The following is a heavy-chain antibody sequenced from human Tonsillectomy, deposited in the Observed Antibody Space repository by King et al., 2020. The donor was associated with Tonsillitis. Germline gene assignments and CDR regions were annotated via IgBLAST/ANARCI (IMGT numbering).Heavy chain of an antibody. D-gene: IGHD1-26*01. CDR3: AGDGMRSCPDAFDI. J-gene: IGHJ3*02. CDR2: IYYSGST. Sequence: QLQESGPGLVKPSETLSLTCTVSGGSISSYYWSWIRQPPGKGLEWIGYIYYSGSTNYNPSLKSRVTISVDTSKNQFSLKLSSVTAADPAVYYCAGDGMRSCPDAFDIWGQGTMVTVSS. CDR1: GGSISSYY. V-gene: IGHV4-59*01.